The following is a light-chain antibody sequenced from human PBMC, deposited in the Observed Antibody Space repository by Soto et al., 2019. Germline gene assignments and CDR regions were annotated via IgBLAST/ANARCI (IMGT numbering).Light chain of an antibody. CDR3: QKYSSVPV. CDR1: QGIRNY. V-gene: IGKV1-27*01. J-gene: IGKJ3*01. Sequence: DIQMTQSPTSLSASVGDRVTITCRASQGIRNYVAWYQQIPGKAPKLLIYAASTLQSGVTSRFSRSRSRTDFTRTINGLQPEDGATYSCQKYSSVPVFGPGTKVEIK. CDR2: AAS.